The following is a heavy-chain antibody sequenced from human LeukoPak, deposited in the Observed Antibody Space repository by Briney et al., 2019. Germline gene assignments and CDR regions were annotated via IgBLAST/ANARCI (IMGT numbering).Heavy chain of an antibody. V-gene: IGHV3-30*02. CDR2: MRYDGKSE. Sequence: PGGSLTLTCTGSGCPISTYGRHWVRQTPGRGLEWVAFMRYDGKSEYYADSVRGRFTIAREDSHSSVHLHTNDLTADDAAVYFCSEDVNTVVMLYFDSWG. CDR1: GCPISTYG. D-gene: IGHD3-22*01. CDR3: SEDVNTVVMLYFDS. J-gene: IGHJ4*01.